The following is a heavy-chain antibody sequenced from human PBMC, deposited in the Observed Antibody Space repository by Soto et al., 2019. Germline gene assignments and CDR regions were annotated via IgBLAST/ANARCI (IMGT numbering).Heavy chain of an antibody. CDR2: IGVYSGST. CDR1: GYPFSSNG. J-gene: IGHJ3*02. Sequence: QAQLVQSGVEVKKPGASVKVSCKASGYPFSSNGISWVRQAPGRGLEWMGWIGVYSGSTNYAQKFQGRVSMTTDTSTSTAYMELRSLRSDDTAVYFCAREGGPTTADAFDIWGQGTMVVVST. V-gene: IGHV1-18*04. CDR3: AREGGPTTADAFDI. D-gene: IGHD1-26*01.